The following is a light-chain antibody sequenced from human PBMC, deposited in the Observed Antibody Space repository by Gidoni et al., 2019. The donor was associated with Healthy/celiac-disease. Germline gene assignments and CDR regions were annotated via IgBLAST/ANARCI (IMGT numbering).Light chain of an antibody. CDR1: QSVLYSSNNKNY. CDR3: QQYYSNPQT. J-gene: IGKJ1*01. CDR2: WAS. Sequence: DIVMTQSPDSLAVSLGERATINCKSSQSVLYSSNNKNYLAWYQQKPGQPPKLLIYWASTRESGVPDRFSGSGSGTDFTLTISSLQAEDVAVYYCQQYYSNPQTLGQGTKVEIK. V-gene: IGKV4-1*01.